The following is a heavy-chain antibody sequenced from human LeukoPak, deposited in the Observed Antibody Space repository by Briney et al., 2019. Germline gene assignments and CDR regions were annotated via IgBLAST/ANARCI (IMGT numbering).Heavy chain of an antibody. J-gene: IGHJ6*03. D-gene: IGHD2-2*01. Sequence: SSETLSLTCTVSGGSISNYYWSWIRQPPGKGLEWVGYIYSSGSTNYNPSLKSRVSMSVDTSKNQFSLKLSSVTAADTAVYYCARDRDIVVVPAEGLYYYYMDVWGKGTTVTVSS. CDR1: GGSISNYY. CDR3: ARDRDIVVVPAEGLYYYYMDV. CDR2: IYSSGST. V-gene: IGHV4-59*12.